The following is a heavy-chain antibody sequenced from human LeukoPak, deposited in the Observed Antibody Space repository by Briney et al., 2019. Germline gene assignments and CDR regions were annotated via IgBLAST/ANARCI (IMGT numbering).Heavy chain of an antibody. D-gene: IGHD2-15*01. V-gene: IGHV3-30*02. CDR2: IRYDGSNK. Sequence: GGSLRLSCAASGFTFSSYGIHWVRQAPAKGLERVAFIRYDGSNKYSADSVKGRFTISRDNSKNTLYLQMNSLRAEDTAVYYCAKDPGGSSRVTVDRDWGQGTLVTVSS. CDR3: AKDPGGSSRVTVDRD. J-gene: IGHJ4*02. CDR1: GFTFSSYG.